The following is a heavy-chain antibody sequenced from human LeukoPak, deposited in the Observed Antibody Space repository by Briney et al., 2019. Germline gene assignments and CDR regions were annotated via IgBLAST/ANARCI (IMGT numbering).Heavy chain of an antibody. D-gene: IGHD2-15*01. CDR2: MYHSGNT. CDR3: ATQQCSGGSCYSRAIWFDP. V-gene: IGHV4-39*01. J-gene: IGHJ5*02. Sequence: PSETLSLTCTVSGGSISSSSYYWGWIRQPPGKGLEWIASMYHSGNTYYNPSLGSRVTVSVDTSKNQFSLKLNSATAADTAVYYCATQQCSGGSCYSRAIWFDPWGQGTLVTVSS. CDR1: GGSISSSSYY.